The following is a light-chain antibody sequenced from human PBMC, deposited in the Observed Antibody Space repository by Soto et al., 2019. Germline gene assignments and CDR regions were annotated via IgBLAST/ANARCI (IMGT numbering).Light chain of an antibody. Sequence: DTVFKQSPSTLSLSRGERASLSCRASQSVSSSLAWYQQRPGQPPRLIIFESYKRATGGPVRFSGGGCGRVFALTTVSLETEDAALSYCQQWKNWPPLPFGQGTRVEIK. V-gene: IGKV3-11*02. J-gene: IGKJ5*01. CDR2: ESY. CDR3: QQWKNWPPLP. CDR1: QSVSSS.